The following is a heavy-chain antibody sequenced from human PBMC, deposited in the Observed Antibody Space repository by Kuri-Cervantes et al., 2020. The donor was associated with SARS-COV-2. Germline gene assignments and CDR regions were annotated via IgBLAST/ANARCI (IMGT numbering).Heavy chain of an antibody. CDR3: ARVFVSGNYPGAEFDY. Sequence: ASVKVSCKASGYTFTSYDINWVRQATGQGLEWMGIINPSGGSTSYAQKFQGRVTMTRDTSTSTVYMELSSLRSEDTAVYYCARVFVSGNYPGAEFDYWGQGTLVPSPQ. CDR2: INPSGGST. CDR1: GYTFTSYD. D-gene: IGHD4-11*01. V-gene: IGHV1-46*03. J-gene: IGHJ4*02.